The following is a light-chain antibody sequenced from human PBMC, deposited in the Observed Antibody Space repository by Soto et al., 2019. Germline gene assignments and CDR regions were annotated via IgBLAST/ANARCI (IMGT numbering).Light chain of an antibody. J-gene: IGKJ1*01. Sequence: EIVMTQSPATLSVSPGERATLSCRASQSVSSNLAWYQQKPGQAPRLLIYGASTRATGIPARFSGSGSGTAFTLTISSLPSEDFAVYYCQQYGSWWTFGQGTKVEIK. CDR2: GAS. CDR3: QQYGSWWT. V-gene: IGKV3-15*01. CDR1: QSVSSN.